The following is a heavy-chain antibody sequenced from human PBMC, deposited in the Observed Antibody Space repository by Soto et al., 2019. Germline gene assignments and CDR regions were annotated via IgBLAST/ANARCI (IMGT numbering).Heavy chain of an antibody. D-gene: IGHD3-22*01. V-gene: IGHV1-69*01. J-gene: IGHJ5*02. CDR3: ARDLGTTIAGPPRRETYGGLDP. CDR2: IIPIIGPA. Sequence: QVQLVQSGAEVKRPGSSVKLSCKASGGTFTYYGISWVRQAPGQGLEWMGGIIPIIGPATYAQKFQGRLTITADQSTSTAYMELSSLGSEDTAVYYCARDLGTTIAGPPRRETYGGLDPWGQGTLVTVSS. CDR1: GGTFTYYG.